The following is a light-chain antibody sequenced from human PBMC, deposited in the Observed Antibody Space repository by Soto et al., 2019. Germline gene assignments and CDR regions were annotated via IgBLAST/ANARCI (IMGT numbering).Light chain of an antibody. V-gene: IGLV2-14*01. J-gene: IGLJ1*01. CDR3: SSYTSSSSYV. CDR1: SSDVGGYNY. Sequence: SVLTQPAYVSGAPGQSITISCTGTSSDVGGYNYVCWYQQHPGKAPKLVISDVSNRPSGVSDRFSGSKSGNTASLSISGLQAEDEADYYCSSYTSSSSYVFGTGTKVTVL. CDR2: DVS.